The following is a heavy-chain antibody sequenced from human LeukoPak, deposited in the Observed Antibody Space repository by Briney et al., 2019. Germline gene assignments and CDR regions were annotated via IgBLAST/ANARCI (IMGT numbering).Heavy chain of an antibody. D-gene: IGHD6-13*01. CDR1: GFTFSSYG. CDR2: IRSDGSEE. Sequence: QPGGSLRLSCAASGFTFSSYGMHWVRQAPGKGLEWVTFIRSDGSEERYADSVKGRLTISRDNSKNTLYLQMNSLRAEDTAVYYCAKDRSRAAVDLDAFDIWGQGTMVTVSS. J-gene: IGHJ3*02. V-gene: IGHV3-30*02. CDR3: AKDRSRAAVDLDAFDI.